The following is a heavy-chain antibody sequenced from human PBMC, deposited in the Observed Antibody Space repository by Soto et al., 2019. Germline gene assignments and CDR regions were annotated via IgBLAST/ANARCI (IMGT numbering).Heavy chain of an antibody. Sequence: QITLKESGPTLVRPAPTLTLTCDFSGFSLSTYHMGVAWILQTPGKALEWLALSYWDDDKRYSPSLKDKLAISKVPSSNQVVLTITNVDPGDTATYFCAHAGDYDLLTFDHWGPGTLVTVSS. CDR2: SYWDDDK. CDR3: AHAGDYDLLTFDH. D-gene: IGHD4-17*01. J-gene: IGHJ4*02. V-gene: IGHV2-5*02. CDR1: GFSLSTYHMG.